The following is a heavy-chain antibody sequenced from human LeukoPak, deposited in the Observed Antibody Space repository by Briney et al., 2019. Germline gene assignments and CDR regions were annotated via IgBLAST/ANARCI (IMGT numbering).Heavy chain of an antibody. CDR1: GYTFINYY. Sequence: ASEKFSCKASGYTFINYYMHWVRQAPGQGLEWMGIINPSGGSTRYAQKFQGRVTMTRDTSTSTVYMELSSLRSEDTAVYYCARSYSGSYYAESGVDYWGQGTLVTVSS. CDR2: INPSGGST. CDR3: ARSYSGSYYAESGVDY. V-gene: IGHV1-46*01. D-gene: IGHD1-26*01. J-gene: IGHJ4*02.